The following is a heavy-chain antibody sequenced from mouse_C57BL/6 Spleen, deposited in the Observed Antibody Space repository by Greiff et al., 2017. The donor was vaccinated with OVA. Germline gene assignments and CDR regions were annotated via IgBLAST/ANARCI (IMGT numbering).Heavy chain of an antibody. D-gene: IGHD2-3*01. CDR3: ARPDGYYGYFDV. CDR2: IDPSDSEP. Sequence: VQLQQPGAELVRPGSSVKLSCKASGYTFTSYWMHWVKQRPIQGLEWIGNIDPSDSEPHYNQKFKDKATLTVDRSSSTAYMQLSSLTSEDSAVYYCARPDGYYGYFDVWGTGTTVTVSS. J-gene: IGHJ1*03. CDR1: GYTFTSYW. V-gene: IGHV1-52*01.